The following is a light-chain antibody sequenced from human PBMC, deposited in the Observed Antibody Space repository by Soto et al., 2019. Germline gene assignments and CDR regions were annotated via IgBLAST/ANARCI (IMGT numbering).Light chain of an antibody. CDR1: TSDVGAYSH. CDR2: DVS. Sequence: QSVLTQPASVSGSPGQSITISCTGTTSDVGAYSHVSWYQHHPGKAPKLMIYDVSNRPSGVSNRFSGSKSGNTASLTISGLLAEDEADYYCLSYTTSTTYVFGTGTKVTVL. J-gene: IGLJ1*01. CDR3: LSYTTSTTYV. V-gene: IGLV2-14*03.